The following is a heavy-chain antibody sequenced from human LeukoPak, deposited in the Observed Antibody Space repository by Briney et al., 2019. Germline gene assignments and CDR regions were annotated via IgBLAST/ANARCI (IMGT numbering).Heavy chain of an antibody. D-gene: IGHD3-10*01. CDR2: INAGNGNT. CDR1: GYTFTSYA. CDR3: ARESHVTREDY. Sequence: ASVKVSCKASGYTFTSYAMHWVRQPPGQRLEWMGWINAGNGNTKYSQKFQGRVTITRDTSASTAYMELSSLRSEDTAVYYCARESHVTREDYWGQGTLVTVSS. J-gene: IGHJ4*02. V-gene: IGHV1-3*01.